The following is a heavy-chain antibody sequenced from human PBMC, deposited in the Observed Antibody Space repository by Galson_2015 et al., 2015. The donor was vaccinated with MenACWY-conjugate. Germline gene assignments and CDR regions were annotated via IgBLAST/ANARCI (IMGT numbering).Heavy chain of an antibody. Sequence: WVGRIKSKTDGGTTDYAAPVKGKFTILRDDSKNTLYLQMNSLRAEDTAVYYCARDHYWGQGTLVTVSS. CDR3: ARDHY. V-gene: IGHV3-15*01. J-gene: IGHJ4*02. CDR2: IKSKTDGGTT.